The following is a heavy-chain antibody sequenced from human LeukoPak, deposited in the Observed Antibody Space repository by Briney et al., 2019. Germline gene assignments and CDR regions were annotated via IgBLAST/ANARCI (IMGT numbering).Heavy chain of an antibody. Sequence: GGSLRLSCAASGFTFSSYAMSWVRQAPGKGLGWVSAISGSGGSTYYADSVKGRFTISRDNSKNTLYLQMNSLRAEDTAVYYCARDPLPLYYGMDVWGQGTTVTVSS. CDR2: ISGSGGST. V-gene: IGHV3-23*01. J-gene: IGHJ6*02. CDR3: ARDPLPLYYGMDV. CDR1: GFTFSSYA.